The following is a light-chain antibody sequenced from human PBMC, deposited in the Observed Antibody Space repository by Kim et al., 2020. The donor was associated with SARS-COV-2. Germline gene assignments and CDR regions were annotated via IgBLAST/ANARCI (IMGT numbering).Light chain of an antibody. Sequence: FTHSSTATSDDIGGFDFVSWYHQHPAKTPKLILFDVNSRPSGVSHRFSGSKSGNTASLTLSGLQPEDESDYYCASYTSRRALGVFGTGTKVTVL. CDR3: ASYTSRRALGV. J-gene: IGLJ1*01. CDR2: DVN. V-gene: IGLV2-14*03. CDR1: SDDIGGFDF.